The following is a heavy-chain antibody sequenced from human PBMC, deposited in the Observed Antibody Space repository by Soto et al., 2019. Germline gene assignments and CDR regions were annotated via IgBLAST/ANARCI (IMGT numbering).Heavy chain of an antibody. J-gene: IGHJ6*02. CDR2: ISSSSSTI. CDR1: GFTFSSYS. D-gene: IGHD2-2*01. CDR3: ARDYVGAYCSSTSCYSDYYYGMDV. Sequence: EVQLVESGGGLVQPGGSLRLSCAASGFTFSSYSMNWVRQAPGKGLEWVSYISSSSSTIYYADSVKGRFTISRDNAKNSLYLQMNSLRGEDTAVYYCARDYVGAYCSSTSCYSDYYYGMDVWGQGTTVTVSS. V-gene: IGHV3-48*01.